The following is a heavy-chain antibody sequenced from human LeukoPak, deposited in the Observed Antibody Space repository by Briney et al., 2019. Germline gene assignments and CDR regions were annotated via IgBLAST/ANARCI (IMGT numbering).Heavy chain of an antibody. J-gene: IGHJ5*02. CDR3: AREGPVGGWLRQAAGFDP. V-gene: IGHV6-1*01. CDR2: TYYRSKWYN. CDR1: GDSVSSNSAA. Sequence: SQTLSLTCAISGDSVSSNSAAWNWIRQSPSRSLEWLGRTYYRSKWYNDYAVAVKSRITINPDTSKNQFSLQLNSVAPEDPAVYYCAREGPVGGWLRQAAGFDPWGQGTLVTVSS. D-gene: IGHD5-24*01.